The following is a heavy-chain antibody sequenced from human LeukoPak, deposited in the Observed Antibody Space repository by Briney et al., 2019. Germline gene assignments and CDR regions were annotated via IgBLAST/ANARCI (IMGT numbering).Heavy chain of an antibody. CDR2: INPDGSQK. Sequence: GSLRLSCAASGFTFSLYWMTWVRQSPGKGLEWVADINPDGSQKYSVDSVKGRFTISRDNARNALFLQMNSLRAEDTAVYYCARDLMGWDLHYFDYWGQGTLVTVSS. CDR1: GFTFSLYW. D-gene: IGHD1-26*01. V-gene: IGHV3-7*01. CDR3: ARDLMGWDLHYFDY. J-gene: IGHJ4*02.